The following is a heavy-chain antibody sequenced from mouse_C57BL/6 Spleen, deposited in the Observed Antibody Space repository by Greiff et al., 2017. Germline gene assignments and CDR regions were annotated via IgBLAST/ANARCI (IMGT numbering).Heavy chain of an antibody. CDR2: INPYNGDT. Sequence: EVKLQESGPELVKPGDSVKISCKASGYSFTGYFMNWVMQSHGKSLEWIGRINPYNGDTFYNQKFKGKATLTVDKSSSTAHMELRSLTSEDSAVYYCARGNSYFDYWGQGTTLTVSS. CDR3: ARGNSYFDY. V-gene: IGHV1-20*01. CDR1: GYSFTGYF. J-gene: IGHJ2*01.